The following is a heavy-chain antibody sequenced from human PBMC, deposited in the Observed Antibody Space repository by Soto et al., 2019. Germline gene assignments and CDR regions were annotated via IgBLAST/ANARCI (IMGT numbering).Heavy chain of an antibody. CDR3: ARDLRWQLREYAFDI. D-gene: IGHD1-26*01. CDR2: ISSSSSYI. V-gene: IGHV3-21*01. CDR1: GFTFSSYS. J-gene: IGHJ3*02. Sequence: EVQLVESGGGLVKPGGSLRLSCAASGFTFSSYSMNWVRQAPGKGLEWVSSISSSSSYIYYADSVKGRFTISRDNAKNSLYLQMNSLRAEDTAVYYCARDLRWQLREYAFDIWGQGTMVTVSS.